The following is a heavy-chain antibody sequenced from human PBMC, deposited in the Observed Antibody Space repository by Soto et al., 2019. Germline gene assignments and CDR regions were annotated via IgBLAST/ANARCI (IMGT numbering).Heavy chain of an antibody. V-gene: IGHV5-51*01. CDR1: GYNFACYW. J-gene: IGHJ4*02. CDR3: ARGGVSTRTFDY. CDR2: IYPSDSDT. Sequence: GESLKISCKGSGYNFACYWIAWVRQMPGKGLELMGIIYPSDSDTRYRPSFQGPVTISADKSISSAYLQWSSLRASDTAMYYCARGGVSTRTFDYWGQGTPVTVPS. D-gene: IGHD3-3*01.